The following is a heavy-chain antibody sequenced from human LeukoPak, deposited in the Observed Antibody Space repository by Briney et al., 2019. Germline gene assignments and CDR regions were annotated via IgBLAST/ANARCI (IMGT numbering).Heavy chain of an antibody. CDR3: AKGGPFSTSSQKYFDP. J-gene: IGHJ5*02. CDR1: GFTFSSYW. Sequence: GGSLRLSCAASGFTFSSYWMGWVRQAPGKGLEWVANIKQDGSGKYYVDSVKGRFTISRDNSKNTVYLQMNSLRDEDTAVFYCAKGGPFSTSSQKYFDPWGQGTLVTVSS. CDR2: IKQDGSGK. V-gene: IGHV3-7*03. D-gene: IGHD6-6*01.